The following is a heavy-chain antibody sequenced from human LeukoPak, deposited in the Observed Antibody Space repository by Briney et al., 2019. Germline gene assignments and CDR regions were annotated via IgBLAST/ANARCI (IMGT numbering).Heavy chain of an antibody. V-gene: IGHV1-46*01. Sequence: ASVTVSCKASGYTFTSYYMHWVRQAPGQGLEWMGIINPSGGSTSYAQKFQGRVTMTRDTSTSTVYMELSSLRSEDTAVYYCARDGRYFDCLLPFDYWGQGPLVTVSS. J-gene: IGHJ4*02. D-gene: IGHD3-9*01. CDR2: INPSGGST. CDR3: ARDGRYFDCLLPFDY. CDR1: GYTFTSYY.